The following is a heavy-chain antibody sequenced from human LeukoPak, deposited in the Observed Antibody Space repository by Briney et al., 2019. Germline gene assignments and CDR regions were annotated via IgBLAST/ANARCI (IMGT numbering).Heavy chain of an antibody. CDR1: GGSISSSTYY. CDR3: ARGGYYGSGNDFRFDP. D-gene: IGHD3-10*01. CDR2: IYYSGST. J-gene: IGHJ5*02. Sequence: PSETLSLTCTVSGGSISSSTYYWGWIRQPPGKGLEWIGNIYYSGSTYYNPSLKSRVTILVDTSKNQFSLKLSSVTAADTAVYYCARGGYYGSGNDFRFDPWGQGTLVTVSS. V-gene: IGHV4-39*07.